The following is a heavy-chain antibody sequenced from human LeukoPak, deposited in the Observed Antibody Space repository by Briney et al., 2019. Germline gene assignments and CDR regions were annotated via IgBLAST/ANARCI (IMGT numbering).Heavy chain of an antibody. CDR2: IYENGGTT. D-gene: IGHD2-21*01. CDR3: AKDFRIGYSAHFDY. Sequence: AGGSLRLSCVGSGFTFRSHAMSWVRQAPEKGLEFVSGIYENGGTTYYADSVKGRFSICRDNSKNTLYLQMDSLRGEDTAVYYCAKDFRIGYSAHFDYWGQGALVTVSS. CDR1: GFTFRSHA. V-gene: IGHV3-23*01. J-gene: IGHJ4*02.